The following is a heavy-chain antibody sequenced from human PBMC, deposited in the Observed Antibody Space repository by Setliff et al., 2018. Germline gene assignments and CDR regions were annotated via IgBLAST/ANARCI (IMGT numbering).Heavy chain of an antibody. D-gene: IGHD3-22*01. V-gene: IGHV1-18*01. CDR1: GYIFTSYG. CDR3: ARDLDYQYYYDSSGRDAFDI. CDR2: ISTYNGKT. Sequence: ASVKVSCKASGYIFTSYGFSWVRQAPGQGLEWMGWISTYNGKTNYAQKFQGRVTMTTDTSTSTAYMELRSLRSDDTAVCYCARDLDYQYYYDSSGRDAFDIWGQGTMGTVSS. J-gene: IGHJ3*02.